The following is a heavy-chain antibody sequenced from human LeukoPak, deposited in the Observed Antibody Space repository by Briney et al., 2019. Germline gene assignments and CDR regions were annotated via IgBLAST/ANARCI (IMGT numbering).Heavy chain of an antibody. J-gene: IGHJ5*02. CDR3: ARSPWELSPTNNWFDP. V-gene: IGHV1-69*13. CDR1: GGTFSSYA. Sequence: ASVKVSCKASGGTFSSYAISWVRQAPGQGLEWMGGIIPIFGTANYAQKFQGRTADESTSTAYMELSSLRSEDTAVYYCARSPWELSPTNNWFDPWGRGTLVTVSS. CDR2: IIPIFGTA. D-gene: IGHD3-16*02.